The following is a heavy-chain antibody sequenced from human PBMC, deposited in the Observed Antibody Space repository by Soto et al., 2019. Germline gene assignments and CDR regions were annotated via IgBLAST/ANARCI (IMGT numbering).Heavy chain of an antibody. Sequence: QVQLVQSGAEVKKPGSSVKVSCKASGGNFRRYAISWVRQAPGQGLEWMGGILPIFGSPRNAQKLQGRVTVTADESTRAAYLELTSLTSEDTEMYYCVFEDCTTTSCSYYFYGLDVWGQGSPVTVSS. CDR2: ILPIFGSP. CDR1: GGNFRRYA. J-gene: IGHJ6*02. CDR3: VFEDCTTTSCSYYFYGLDV. D-gene: IGHD2-2*01. V-gene: IGHV1-69*01.